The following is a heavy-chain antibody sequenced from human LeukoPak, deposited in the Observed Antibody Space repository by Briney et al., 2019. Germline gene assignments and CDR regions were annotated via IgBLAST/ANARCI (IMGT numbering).Heavy chain of an antibody. CDR2: MNPNSGKT. Sequence: ASVKVSCKASGYTFTSYDINWVRQAPGQGLEWMGWMNPNSGKTGYAQKFQGRVTMTRNNSRSTAYMELSSLRSEDTDVYYCARGQYVVPAAMDYYGMDVWGQGTTVTVSS. CDR1: GYTFTSYD. CDR3: ARGQYVVPAAMDYYGMDV. V-gene: IGHV1-8*01. J-gene: IGHJ6*02. D-gene: IGHD2-2*01.